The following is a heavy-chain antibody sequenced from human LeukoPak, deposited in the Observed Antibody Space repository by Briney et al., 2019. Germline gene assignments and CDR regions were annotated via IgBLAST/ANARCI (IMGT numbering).Heavy chain of an antibody. CDR1: GVSVSVYW. CDR3: AREWQGGIAAAGTRIEGDY. D-gene: IGHD6-13*01. V-gene: IGHV3-7*01. Sequence: GGSLRLSCAVSGVSVSVYWMTCVRQAPGKGLEWGANIKQDGSEKNYVDSVKVRFTICRDNAENSLFLQMNSLRVEDTAVYYCAREWQGGIAAAGTRIEGDYWGQGTLVAVSS. CDR2: IKQDGSEK. J-gene: IGHJ4*02.